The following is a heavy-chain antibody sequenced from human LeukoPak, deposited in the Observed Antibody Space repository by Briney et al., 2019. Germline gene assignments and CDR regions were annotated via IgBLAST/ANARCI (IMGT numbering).Heavy chain of an antibody. CDR1: GFTFSSYD. V-gene: IGHV3-13*01. Sequence: GGSLRLSCAASGFTFSSYDMHWVRDATGKGLEWVSAIGTAGDTYYPGSVTGRFTISRENAKNTVYLQMNSLRAGDTAVYYCARGVRSSLDVWGQGTTVTVSS. J-gene: IGHJ6*02. D-gene: IGHD6-13*01. CDR2: IGTAGDT. CDR3: ARGVRSSLDV.